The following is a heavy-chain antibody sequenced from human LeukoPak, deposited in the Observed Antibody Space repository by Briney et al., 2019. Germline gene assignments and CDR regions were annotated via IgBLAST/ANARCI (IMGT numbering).Heavy chain of an antibody. CDR2: IRYDGSNK. V-gene: IGHV3-30*02. J-gene: IGHJ4*02. CDR1: GFTFSSYG. CDR3: ARAGGAYCGGDCYSDY. D-gene: IGHD2-21*02. Sequence: GGSLRLSCAASGFTFSSYGMHWVRQAPGKGLEGVAFIRYDGSNKYYADSVKGRFTISRDNSKNSLYLQMNSLRAEDTAVYYCARAGGAYCGGDCYSDYWGQGTLVTVSS.